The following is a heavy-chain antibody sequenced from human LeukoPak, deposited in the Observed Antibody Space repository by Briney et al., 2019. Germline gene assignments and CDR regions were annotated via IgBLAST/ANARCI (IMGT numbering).Heavy chain of an antibody. J-gene: IGHJ4*02. CDR1: GYAFTGYY. D-gene: IGHD6-19*01. V-gene: IGHV1-2*02. CDR3: AGVDGSGWSIDY. CDR2: INPNSGGT. Sequence: GASVKVSCKASGYAFTGYYMHWVRQAPGQGLEWMGWINPNSGGTNYAQKFQGRVTMTRDTSISTAYMELSRLRSDDTAVYYCAGVDGSGWSIDYWGQGTLVTVSS.